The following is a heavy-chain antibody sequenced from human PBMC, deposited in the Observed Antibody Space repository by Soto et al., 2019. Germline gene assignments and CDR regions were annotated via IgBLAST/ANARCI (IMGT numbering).Heavy chain of an antibody. CDR2: IDYSGRT. J-gene: IGHJ4*02. D-gene: IGHD3-22*01. CDR1: CYLISSGYY. V-gene: IGHV4-38-2*02. Sequence: LSLTCSVSCYLISSGYYWGWVRQTPWKGLEWLGSIDYSGRTYKNPSLKSRVSASVDLPKNQFSLNLRSVTAADTAVYFCARDVGSGYDSYFLDYGGQGTLVTVSS. CDR3: ARDVGSGYDSYFLDY.